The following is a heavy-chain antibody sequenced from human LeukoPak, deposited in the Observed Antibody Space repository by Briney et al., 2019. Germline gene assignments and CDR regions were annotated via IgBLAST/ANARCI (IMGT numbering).Heavy chain of an antibody. Sequence: SETLSLTCTVSGGSITYYYWSWIRQPPGKGLEWIGYIYYSGSTNYNPSLKSRVTISVDTSKNQFSLKLSSVTAADTAVYYCARGVDTAMITLNWFDSYGQGTLDSVSS. CDR3: ARGVDTAMITLNWFDS. V-gene: IGHV4-59*01. D-gene: IGHD5-18*01. CDR2: IYYSGST. CDR1: GGSITYYY. J-gene: IGHJ5*01.